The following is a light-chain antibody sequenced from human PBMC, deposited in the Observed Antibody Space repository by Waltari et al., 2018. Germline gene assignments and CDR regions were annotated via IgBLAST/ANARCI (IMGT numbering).Light chain of an antibody. J-gene: IGLJ2*01. Sequence: SYELTQPLSVSVALGQMATITCGGSNIGSKNVNWYQQKPGQAPVLVIYRDTKRPFGIPERFSGSNSENTATLTISSAQVGDESDFYCQLWDSNTAIFGGGTKLTVL. CDR3: QLWDSNTAI. V-gene: IGLV3-9*01. CDR2: RDT. CDR1: NIGSKN.